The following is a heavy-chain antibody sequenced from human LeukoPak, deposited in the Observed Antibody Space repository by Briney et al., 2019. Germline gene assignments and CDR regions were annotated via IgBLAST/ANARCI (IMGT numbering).Heavy chain of an antibody. Sequence: PGGSLRLSCATSGFTSSIYAMAWVRQAPGKGLEWVSSINGRGSNTYYADSVKGRFTISRDNAKNSLYLQMNSLRAEDTAVYYCARDQKAAVVPAARSDYWGQGTLVTVSS. J-gene: IGHJ4*02. V-gene: IGHV3-21*01. D-gene: IGHD2-2*01. CDR1: GFTSSIYA. CDR3: ARDQKAAVVPAARSDY. CDR2: INGRGSNT.